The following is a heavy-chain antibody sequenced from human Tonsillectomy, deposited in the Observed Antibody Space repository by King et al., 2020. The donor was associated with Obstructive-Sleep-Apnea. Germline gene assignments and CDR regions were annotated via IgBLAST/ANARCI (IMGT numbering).Heavy chain of an antibody. CDR3: ARGRLGTPTGWLVTYNWFDP. J-gene: IGHJ5*02. Sequence: VQLVESGAEVKKPGASVKVSCKASGYTFTNYDINWVRQATGQGLEWMGWMNPKSGNTGYAQKFQGRVTMTRNTSISTAYMELSGLRSEDTAVYHCARGRLGTPTGWLVTYNWFDPWGQGTLVTVSS. D-gene: IGHD6-19*01. V-gene: IGHV1-8*01. CDR1: GYTFTNYD. CDR2: MNPKSGNT.